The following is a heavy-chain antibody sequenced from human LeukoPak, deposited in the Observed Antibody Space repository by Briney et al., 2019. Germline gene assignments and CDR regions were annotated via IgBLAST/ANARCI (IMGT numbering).Heavy chain of an antibody. CDR3: VRSSTVAPPFS. Sequence: GGSLRLSCAASGFTFSSYNMHWVRQAPGKGLEWVSSISSSSTYIYYADSVKGRFTISRDNSKNTLYLQMNSLRAEDTAVYYCVRSSTVAPPFSWGQGTLVTVSS. CDR2: ISSSSTYI. V-gene: IGHV3-21*01. D-gene: IGHD4-17*01. CDR1: GFTFSSYN. J-gene: IGHJ4*02.